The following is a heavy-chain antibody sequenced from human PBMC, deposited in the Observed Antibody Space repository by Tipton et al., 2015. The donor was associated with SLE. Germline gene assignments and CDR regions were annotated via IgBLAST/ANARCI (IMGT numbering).Heavy chain of an antibody. Sequence: TLSLTCTVSGGSISSGSQYWSWIRQPAGKGLEWIGRIYSRGSMNYNLSLRSRVTISMDTSRNEFSLKRTSVTAADTAVYYCARDGDYSDSIYKWFDPWGQGTLVTASS. D-gene: IGHD4-11*01. CDR1: GGSISSGSQY. J-gene: IGHJ5*02. CDR3: ARDGDYSDSIYKWFDP. V-gene: IGHV4-61*02. CDR2: IYSRGSM.